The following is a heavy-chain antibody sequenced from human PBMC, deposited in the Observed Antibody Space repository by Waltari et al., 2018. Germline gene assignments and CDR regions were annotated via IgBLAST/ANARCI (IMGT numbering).Heavy chain of an antibody. CDR1: GYSINSAYY. CDR3: SRQVLSYCTSAACRRLES. J-gene: IGHJ4*02. D-gene: IGHD2-8*02. Sequence: QVQLQESGTGLVKLSETLSLPCDVSGYSINSAYYWGWIRQSPGEGLEWIATIYHAGDTFYNPSLKSRVTISMGTSKSQFSLKLNSVTAADTAVYFCSRQVLSYCTSAACRRLESWGQGTLVTVSS. V-gene: IGHV4-38-2*01. CDR2: IYHAGDT.